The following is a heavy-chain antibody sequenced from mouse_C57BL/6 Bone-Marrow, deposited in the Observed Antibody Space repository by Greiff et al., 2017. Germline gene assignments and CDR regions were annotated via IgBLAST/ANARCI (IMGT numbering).Heavy chain of an antibody. V-gene: IGHV1-39*01. CDR3: AREDLADDYVHYWAIDY. Sequence: VQLQQSGPELVKPGASVKISCKASGYSFTDYNMNWVKQSNGQSLEWIGVINPNYGTTSYNQKFKGKATLTVDQSSSTAYMQLNSLTSEDSAVYYWAREDLADDYVHYWAIDYWGQGTSVTVSS. CDR2: INPNYGTT. J-gene: IGHJ4*01. CDR1: GYSFTDYN. D-gene: IGHD2-4*01.